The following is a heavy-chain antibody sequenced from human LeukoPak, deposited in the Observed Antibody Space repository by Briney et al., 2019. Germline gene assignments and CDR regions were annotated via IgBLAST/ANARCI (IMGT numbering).Heavy chain of an antibody. CDR1: GGSISSYY. CDR3: AGAPPLLYSSSSLGAFDI. J-gene: IGHJ3*02. Sequence: PSETLSLTCTVSGGSISSYYWSWIRQPPRKGLEWIGYIYYSGSTNYNPSLRSRVTISVDTSKNQFSLKLNSVTAADTAVYYCAGAPPLLYSSSSLGAFDIWGQGTMVTVSS. D-gene: IGHD6-13*01. V-gene: IGHV4-59*01. CDR2: IYYSGST.